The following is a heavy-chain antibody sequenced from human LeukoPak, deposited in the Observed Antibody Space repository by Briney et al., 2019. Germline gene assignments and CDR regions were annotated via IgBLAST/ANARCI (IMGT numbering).Heavy chain of an antibody. J-gene: IGHJ4*02. CDR1: GGSFSGYY. CDR2: INHSGRT. D-gene: IGHD1-26*01. CDR3: ARDTVGAPRFDY. Sequence: SETLSLPCAVHGGSFSGYYSSWIRQPPGKGLEWIGEINHSGRTNYNPSLKSRVTISVDTSKTQFSLKLSSVTAADTAVYYCARDTVGAPRFDYWGQGTLVTVSS. V-gene: IGHV4-34*01.